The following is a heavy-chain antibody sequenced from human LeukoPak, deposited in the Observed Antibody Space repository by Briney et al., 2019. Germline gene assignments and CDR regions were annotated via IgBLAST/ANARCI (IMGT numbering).Heavy chain of an antibody. Sequence: SETLSLTCTVSGGSISSYYWSWIRQPPGKGLEWIGSIYDSGSTYYNPSLKSRVTISVDTSKNQFSLKLSSVTAADTAVYYCARVVVGATRIFDYWGQGTLVTVSS. CDR2: IYDSGST. D-gene: IGHD1-26*01. J-gene: IGHJ4*02. V-gene: IGHV4-59*12. CDR1: GGSISSYY. CDR3: ARVVVGATRIFDY.